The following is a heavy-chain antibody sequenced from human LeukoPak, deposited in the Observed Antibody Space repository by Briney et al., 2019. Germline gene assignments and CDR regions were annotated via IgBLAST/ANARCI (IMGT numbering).Heavy chain of an antibody. V-gene: IGHV3-33*01. D-gene: IGHD3-16*02. Sequence: GGSLRLSCAASGFTFSSYGMHWVRQAPGKGLEWVAVIWYDGSNKYYADSVKGRFTISRDNSKNTLYLQMNSLRAEDTAVYYCARLGTFGGVIDPYAFDIWGQGTMVTVSS. J-gene: IGHJ3*02. CDR2: IWYDGSNK. CDR3: ARLGTFGGVIDPYAFDI. CDR1: GFTFSSYG.